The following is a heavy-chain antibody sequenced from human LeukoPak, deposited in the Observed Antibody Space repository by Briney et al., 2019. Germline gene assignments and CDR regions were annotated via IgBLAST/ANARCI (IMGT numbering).Heavy chain of an antibody. CDR2: IYSGGST. V-gene: IGHV3-53*01. CDR3: ASSFYGDYLGPFDI. CDR1: GFTFSSYW. D-gene: IGHD4-17*01. Sequence: GGSLRLSCAASGFTFSSYWMSWVRQAPGKGLEWVSVIYSGGSTYYADSVKGRFTISRDNSKNTLYLQMNSLRAEDTAVYYCASSFYGDYLGPFDIWGQGTMVTVSS. J-gene: IGHJ3*02.